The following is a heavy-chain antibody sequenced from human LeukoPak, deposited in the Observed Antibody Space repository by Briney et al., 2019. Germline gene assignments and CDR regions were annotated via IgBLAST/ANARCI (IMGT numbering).Heavy chain of an antibody. CDR2: INSDGSST. V-gene: IGHV3-74*01. Sequence: GGSLRLSCAASGFTFSSYWMHWVRQAPGKGLVRVSRINSDGSSTSYADSVKGRFTISRDNAKNTLYLQMNSLRAEDTAVYYCARLPHRPDTWFGDAFDIWGQGTMVTVSS. CDR3: ARLPHRPDTWFGDAFDI. CDR1: GFTFSSYW. D-gene: IGHD3-10*01. J-gene: IGHJ3*02.